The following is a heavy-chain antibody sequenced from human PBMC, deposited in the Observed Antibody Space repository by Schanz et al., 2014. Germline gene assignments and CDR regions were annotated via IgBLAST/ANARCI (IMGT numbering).Heavy chain of an antibody. V-gene: IGHV3-48*01. CDR1: EFSFSSFG. Sequence: EVQLVESGGGLVQPRGSLRLSCAASEFSFSSFGMNWVRQAPGKGLEWVSYISSSSSTIYYADSMKGRFTISRDNAKNSLYLQMNSLRAEDTGVYYCARGREVVAKIFDVWGQGTMVTVSS. CDR3: ARGREVVAKIFDV. CDR2: ISSSSSTI. J-gene: IGHJ3*01. D-gene: IGHD3-22*01.